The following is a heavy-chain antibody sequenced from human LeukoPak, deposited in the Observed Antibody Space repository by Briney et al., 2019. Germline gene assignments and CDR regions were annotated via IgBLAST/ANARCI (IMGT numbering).Heavy chain of an antibody. V-gene: IGHV4-34*01. J-gene: IGHJ5*02. Sequence: SETLSLTCAVYGGSFRGYYWSWIRQPPGKGLEWIGEINHSGSTNYNSSLKSRVTISGDTSKNQFSLKLSSVAAADKAVYYCARGGYYDSSGYYQWNWFDPWGQGTLVTVSS. CDR3: ARGGYYDSSGYYQWNWFDP. CDR1: GGSFRGYY. CDR2: INHSGST. D-gene: IGHD3-22*01.